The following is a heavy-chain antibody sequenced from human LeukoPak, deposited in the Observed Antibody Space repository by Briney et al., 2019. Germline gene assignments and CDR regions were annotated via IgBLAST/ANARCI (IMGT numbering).Heavy chain of an antibody. J-gene: IGHJ5*01. CDR3: AKGPNDSSNYLFDF. CDR1: GFTFSRYD. D-gene: IGHD4-11*01. Sequence: AGGSLTLACAASGFTFSRYDMSWVRQAPGKGLEWVSDISGSGGSTYYADSVQGRFTISRDNSKNTLYLQMNSLRAEDTAVYYCAKGPNDSSNYLFDFWGQGTLVTVSS. CDR2: ISGSGGST. V-gene: IGHV3-23*01.